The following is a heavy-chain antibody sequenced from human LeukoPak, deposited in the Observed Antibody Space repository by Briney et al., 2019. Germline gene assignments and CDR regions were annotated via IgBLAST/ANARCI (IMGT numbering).Heavy chain of an antibody. D-gene: IGHD6-19*01. CDR1: GFTFSSYG. V-gene: IGHV3-30*02. CDR3: AKVGGDSSGSYYFDY. J-gene: IGHJ4*02. CDR2: IRYDGSNK. Sequence: GGSLRLSCAASGFTFSSYGMHWVRQAPGKGLEWVAFIRYDGSNKYYADSVKGRFTISRDNSKNTLYLQTNSLRAEDTAVYYCAKVGGDSSGSYYFDYWGQGTLVTVSS.